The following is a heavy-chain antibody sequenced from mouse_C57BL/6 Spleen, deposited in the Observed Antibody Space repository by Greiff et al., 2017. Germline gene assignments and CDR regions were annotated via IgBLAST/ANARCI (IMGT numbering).Heavy chain of an antibody. V-gene: IGHV1-55*01. Sequence: VQLQQSGAELVKPGASVKMSCKASGYTFTSYWITWVKQRPGQGLEWIGDIYPGSGSTNYNEKFKSKATLTVDTSSSTAYMQLSSLTSEDSAVYYCARPPYYGSSTEYYFDYWGQGTTLTVSS. CDR3: ARPPYYGSSTEYYFDY. J-gene: IGHJ2*01. CDR2: IYPGSGST. D-gene: IGHD1-1*01. CDR1: GYTFTSYW.